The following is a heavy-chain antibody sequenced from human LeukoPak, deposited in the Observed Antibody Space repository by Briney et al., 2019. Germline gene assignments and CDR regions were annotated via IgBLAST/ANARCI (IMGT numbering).Heavy chain of an antibody. V-gene: IGHV4-59*01. CDR2: VYYSGST. Sequence: PSETLSLTCTVSGGSISSYYWSWIRQPPGKGLEWIGYVYYSGSTNYNPSLKSRVTISLDTSKNQFSLELRSVTAADTAVYYCASDIAAAWYYYWGQGTLVTVSS. CDR3: ASDIAAAWYYY. D-gene: IGHD6-13*01. J-gene: IGHJ4*02. CDR1: GGSISSYY.